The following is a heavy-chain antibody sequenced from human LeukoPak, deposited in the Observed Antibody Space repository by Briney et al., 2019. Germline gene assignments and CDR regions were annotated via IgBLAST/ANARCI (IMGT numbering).Heavy chain of an antibody. CDR2: ISYDGSNK. CDR1: GFTFSSYA. CDR3: ARDLPGISSSWSIYFDC. J-gene: IGHJ4*02. D-gene: IGHD6-13*01. V-gene: IGHV3-30*14. Sequence: PGRSLRLSCAASGFTFSSYAMNWVRQAPGKGLEWVAVISYDGSNKYYADSVKGRFTISRDNSKNTLYLQMNSLRAEDTAVYYCARDLPGISSSWSIYFDCWGQGTLVTVSS.